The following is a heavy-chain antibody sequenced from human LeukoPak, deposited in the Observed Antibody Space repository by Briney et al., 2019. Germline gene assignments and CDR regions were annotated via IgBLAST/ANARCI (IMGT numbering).Heavy chain of an antibody. J-gene: IGHJ6*02. V-gene: IGHV3-23*01. CDR3: AKGADIVVVPAAQWSPHDGRMDV. CDR1: GFTFSSYA. CDR2: ISGSGGST. Sequence: GGSLRLSCAASGFTFSSYAMSWVRQAPGKGLEWVSAISGSGGSTYYADSVKGRFTISRDNSKTTLYLQMNSLRAEDTAVYYCAKGADIVVVPAAQWSPHDGRMDVWGQGTTVTVSS. D-gene: IGHD2-2*01.